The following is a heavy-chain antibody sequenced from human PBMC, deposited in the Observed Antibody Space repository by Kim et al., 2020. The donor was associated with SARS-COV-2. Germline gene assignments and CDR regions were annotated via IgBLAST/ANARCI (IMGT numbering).Heavy chain of an antibody. CDR1: GYTFTSYA. V-gene: IGHV1-3*01. D-gene: IGHD3-10*01. CDR2: INAGNGNT. CDR3: AREITMVRGVMIGLFGY. Sequence: ASVKVSCKASGYTFTSYAMHWVRQAPGQRLEWMGWINAGNGNTKYSQKFQGRVTITRDTSASTAYMELSSLRSEDTAVYYCAREITMVRGVMIGLFGYWGQGTLVTVSS. J-gene: IGHJ4*02.